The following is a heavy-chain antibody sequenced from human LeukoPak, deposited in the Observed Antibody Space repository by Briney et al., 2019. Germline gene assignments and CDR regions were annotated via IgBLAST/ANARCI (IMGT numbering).Heavy chain of an antibody. CDR1: GFTFSSYG. D-gene: IGHD6-19*01. J-gene: IGHJ4*02. CDR2: ISYDGSNK. CDR3: VKDPIAVIAVAGPQLPGY. Sequence: GGSLRLSCAASGFTFSSYGMHWVRQAPGKGLEWVAVISYDGSNKYYADSVKGRFTISRDNSKNTLYLQMNSLRAEDTAVYYCVKDPIAVIAVAGPQLPGYWGQGTLVTVSS. V-gene: IGHV3-30*18.